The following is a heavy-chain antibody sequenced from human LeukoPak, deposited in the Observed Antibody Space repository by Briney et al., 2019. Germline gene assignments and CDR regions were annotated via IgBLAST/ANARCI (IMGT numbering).Heavy chain of an antibody. Sequence: PGGSLRLSCAASGFTVSSNYMSWVRQAPGKGLEWVSTFSGSGGNTYYADSVKGRFTISRDNSKNTLYLQMNSLRAEDTAVYYCTRDQTPYYWGQGTLVTVSS. V-gene: IGHV3-23*01. CDR2: FSGSGGNT. CDR1: GFTVSSNY. CDR3: TRDQTPYY. J-gene: IGHJ4*02.